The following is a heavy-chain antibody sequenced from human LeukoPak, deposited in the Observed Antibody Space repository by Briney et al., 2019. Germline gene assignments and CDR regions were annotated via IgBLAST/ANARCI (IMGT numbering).Heavy chain of an antibody. CDR1: GGSISSGGHS. Sequence: SQTLSLTCTVSGGSISSGGHSWSWIRQPPGKGLEWIGYIYYSGSTYYNPSLKSRVTISVDTSKNQFSLKLNSVTAADTAVYYCARSGGYDSSGYYYEGAFDIWGQGTVVTVSS. D-gene: IGHD3-22*01. CDR3: ARSGGYDSSGYYYEGAFDI. V-gene: IGHV4-30-2*05. CDR2: IYYSGST. J-gene: IGHJ3*02.